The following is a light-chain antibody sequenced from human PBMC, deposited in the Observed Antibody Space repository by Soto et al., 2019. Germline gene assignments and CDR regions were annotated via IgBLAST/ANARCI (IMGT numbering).Light chain of an antibody. Sequence: EIVMTHSPATLSVSPGERATLSCSASQPIRNNLAWFRLRPGQAPRLVIFGASNRATGIPARFSGSGSGTEFTLTVSSLQSEDFAVYYCQQYNKWPPWTFGQGTKVDIK. CDR2: GAS. CDR3: QQYNKWPPWT. CDR1: QPIRNN. V-gene: IGKV3-15*01. J-gene: IGKJ1*01.